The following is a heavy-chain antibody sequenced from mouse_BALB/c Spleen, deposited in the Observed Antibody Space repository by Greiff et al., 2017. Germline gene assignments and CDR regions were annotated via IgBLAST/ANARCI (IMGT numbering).Heavy chain of an antibody. CDR1: GFTFSSYA. CDR3: ARYGLYYFDY. V-gene: IGHV5-9-4*01. D-gene: IGHD1-1*02. J-gene: IGHJ2*01. CDR2: ISSGGSYT. Sequence: EVKVVESGGGLVKPGGSLKLSCAASGFTFSSYAMSWVRQSPEKRLEWVAEISSGGSYTYYPDTVTGRFTISRDNAKNTLYLEMSSLRSEDTAMYYCARYGLYYFDYWGQGTTLTVSS.